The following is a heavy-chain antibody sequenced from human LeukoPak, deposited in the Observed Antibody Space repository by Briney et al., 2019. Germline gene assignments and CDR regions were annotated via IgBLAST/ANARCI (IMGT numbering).Heavy chain of an antibody. CDR1: GYTPTELS. V-gene: IGHV1-24*01. CDR2: FDPEDGET. CDR3: ARVSKESSAWGY. J-gene: IGHJ4*02. D-gene: IGHD6-19*01. Sequence: ASVNVSCKVSGYTPTELSMHWVRQAPGKGLEWMGGFDPEDGETIYAQKFQGRVTMTEDTSTDTAYMELSSLRSEDTAVYYCARVSKESSAWGYWGQGTLVTVSS.